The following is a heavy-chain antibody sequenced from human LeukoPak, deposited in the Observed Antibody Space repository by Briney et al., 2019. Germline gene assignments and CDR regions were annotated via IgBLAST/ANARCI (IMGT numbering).Heavy chain of an antibody. J-gene: IGHJ6*03. V-gene: IGHV3-30*04. D-gene: IGHD4-23*01. Sequence: PGGSLRLSCAASGFTFSSYAMHWVRQAPGKGLEWVAVISYDGSNKYYADSVKGRLTISRDNSKNTLYLQMNSLRAVDTAVYYCARDGGYYYYYMDVWGKGTTVTVSS. CDR1: GFTFSSYA. CDR3: ARDGGYYYYYMDV. CDR2: ISYDGSNK.